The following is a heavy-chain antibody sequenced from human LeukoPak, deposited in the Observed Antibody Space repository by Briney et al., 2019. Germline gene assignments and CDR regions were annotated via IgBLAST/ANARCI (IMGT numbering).Heavy chain of an antibody. D-gene: IGHD1-20*01. V-gene: IGHV3-23*01. CDR1: GFTFSSYG. CDR3: AKGAWYNWNHYFDY. J-gene: IGHJ4*02. CDR2: ISSSGGSI. Sequence: GGSLRLSCTASGFTFSSYGMSWVRQAPGKGLEWVSAISSSGGSIYYADSVKGRLTISRDNSKNTLYLQMNSLRAEDTAVYYCAKGAWYNWNHYFDYWGQGTLVTVSS.